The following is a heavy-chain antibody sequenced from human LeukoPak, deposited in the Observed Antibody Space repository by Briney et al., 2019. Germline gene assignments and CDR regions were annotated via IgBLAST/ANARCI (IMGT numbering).Heavy chain of an antibody. Sequence: GGSLRLSCAASGFTFNNYAMNWVRQAPGKGLEWVSAISGSGGSTYYADSVKGRFTISRDNPKNTMYLQMNSLRAEDTAVYYCAKAPVATISFDYWGQGTLVTVSS. CDR2: ISGSGGST. CDR1: GFTFNNYA. V-gene: IGHV3-23*01. J-gene: IGHJ4*02. D-gene: IGHD5-12*01. CDR3: AKAPVATISFDY.